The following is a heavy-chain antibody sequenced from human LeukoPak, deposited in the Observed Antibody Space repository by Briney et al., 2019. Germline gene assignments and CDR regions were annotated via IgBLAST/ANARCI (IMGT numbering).Heavy chain of an antibody. D-gene: IGHD3-3*01. CDR1: GFTFSSCA. V-gene: IGHV3-23*01. J-gene: IGHJ3*02. Sequence: GGSLRLSCAASGFTFSSCAMSWVRQAPGKGLEWVSAISGSGGSTYYADSLKGRFTISRDNAKNSLYLQMNSLRAEDTAVYYCARDPYYDFWSDYGTEAFDIWGQGTMVTVSS. CDR2: ISGSGGST. CDR3: ARDPYYDFWSDYGTEAFDI.